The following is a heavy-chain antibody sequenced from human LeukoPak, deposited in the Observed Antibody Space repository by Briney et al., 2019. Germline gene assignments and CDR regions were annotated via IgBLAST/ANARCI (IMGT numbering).Heavy chain of an antibody. CDR2: IHYSGST. V-gene: IGHV4-59*08. Sequence: SETLSLTCTVSGGSISSYYWSWIRQPPGKGLEWIGYIHYSGSTNYNPSLKSRVTISVDTSKNQFSLKLSSVTAADTAVYYCATYSSSWSRGYFQHWGQGTLVTVSS. CDR1: GGSISSYY. CDR3: ATYSSSWSRGYFQH. D-gene: IGHD6-13*01. J-gene: IGHJ1*01.